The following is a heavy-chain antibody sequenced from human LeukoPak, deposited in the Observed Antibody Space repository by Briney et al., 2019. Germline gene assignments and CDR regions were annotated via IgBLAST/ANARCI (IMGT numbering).Heavy chain of an antibody. Sequence: SETLSLTRAVYGGSFSGHYWSWIRQPPGKGLEWIGEINHSGSTYYNPSLKSRVTILVDTSKNQFSLKLSSVTAADTAVYYCAREVQHYAGSVYDHDAFDIWGQGTMVTVSS. CDR3: AREVQHYAGSVYDHDAFDI. CDR2: INHSGST. J-gene: IGHJ3*02. V-gene: IGHV4-34*01. CDR1: GGSFSGHY. D-gene: IGHD3-22*01.